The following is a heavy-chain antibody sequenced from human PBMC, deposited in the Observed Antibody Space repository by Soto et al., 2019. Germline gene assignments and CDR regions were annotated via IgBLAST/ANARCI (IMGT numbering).Heavy chain of an antibody. J-gene: IGHJ6*02. CDR2: VTANGGST. V-gene: IGHV3-23*01. Sequence: EVQLLESGGGFGQPGGSLRLSCAATGFTFSVYAMTWVRQAPGKGLEWVSAVTANGGSTYSADSVKGRFTISRDNSKNTLFLQMNSLRAEDTAVYSCARLGVGDWSNYYYYYGMYVWGQWTTVTVSS. CDR1: GFTFSVYA. D-gene: IGHD2-21*02. CDR3: ARLGVGDWSNYYYYYGMYV.